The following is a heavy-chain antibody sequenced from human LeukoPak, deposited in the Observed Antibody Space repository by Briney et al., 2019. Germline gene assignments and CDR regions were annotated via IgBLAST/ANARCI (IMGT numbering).Heavy chain of an antibody. CDR2: ISYDGSNK. Sequence: PGGSLRLSCAASGFTVSSYGMHWGRQAPGKGLEWVAVISYDGSNKYYADSVKGRLTISRDNSKNTLYLQMNSLRAEDTAVYYCAKDLGDGYNSNWFDPWGQGTLVTVSS. V-gene: IGHV3-30*18. CDR3: AKDLGDGYNSNWFDP. J-gene: IGHJ5*02. D-gene: IGHD5-24*01. CDR1: GFTVSSYG.